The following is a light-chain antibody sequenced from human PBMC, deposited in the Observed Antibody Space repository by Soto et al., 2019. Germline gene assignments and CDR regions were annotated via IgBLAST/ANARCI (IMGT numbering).Light chain of an antibody. V-gene: IGLV1-40*01. Sequence: QSVLTQPPSVSGAPGQRVTISCTGSSSNIGAGYEVHWYQQFPGTTPKFLIYGNTNRPSGVPDRFSASKSGTSASLDITGLQAEDEAEYFCQSYDSSLTVVFGGGTKLTVL. CDR1: SSNIGAGYE. CDR3: QSYDSSLTVV. CDR2: GNT. J-gene: IGLJ2*01.